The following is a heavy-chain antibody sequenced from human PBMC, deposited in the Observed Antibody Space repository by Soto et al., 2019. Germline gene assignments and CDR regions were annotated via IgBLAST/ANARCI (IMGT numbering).Heavy chain of an antibody. V-gene: IGHV3-53*04. J-gene: IGHJ4*02. CDR2: IYADGTT. CDR1: GFSVSSNY. CDR3: ARGGGPFINSVTNPFDY. D-gene: IGHD4-17*01. Sequence: EVPLVESGGGLVQPGGSLRLSCVVSGFSVSSNYMSWVRQAPGKGLDWVSVIYADGTTYYVDSVKGRFTISRHNSKNTLYLQMERLRTEDRAGSYWARGGGPFINSVTNPFDYWGQGTLATFSS.